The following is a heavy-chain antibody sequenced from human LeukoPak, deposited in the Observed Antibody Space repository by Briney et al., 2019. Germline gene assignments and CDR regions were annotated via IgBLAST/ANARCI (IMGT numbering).Heavy chain of an antibody. CDR2: INPNSGGT. CDR3: VRAAGVVAATPLDY. J-gene: IGHJ4*02. Sequence: GASVKVSCKASGYTFTGYYMHWVRQAPGQGLEWMGWINPNSGGTNYAQKFQGRVTMTRDTSISTAYMELSRLRSDDTAVYYCVRAAGVVAATPLDYWGQGTLVTVSS. CDR1: GYTFTGYY. D-gene: IGHD2-15*01. V-gene: IGHV1-2*02.